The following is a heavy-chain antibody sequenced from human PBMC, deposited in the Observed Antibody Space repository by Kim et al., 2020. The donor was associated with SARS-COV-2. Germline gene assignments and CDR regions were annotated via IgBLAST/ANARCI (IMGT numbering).Heavy chain of an antibody. CDR2: ISGGGGST. V-gene: IGHV3-23*01. CDR3: AKLNVVVVPGASFDC. CDR1: GFTFSYYS. J-gene: IGHJ4*01. Sequence: GGSMRLSCAASGFTFSYYSMNWVRQAPGKGLEWVSGISGGGGSTYFADSGKGRFTISRDNSKNTLYLKMNSLRAEDTAVYYCAKLNVVVVPGASFDCWG. D-gene: IGHD2-2*01.